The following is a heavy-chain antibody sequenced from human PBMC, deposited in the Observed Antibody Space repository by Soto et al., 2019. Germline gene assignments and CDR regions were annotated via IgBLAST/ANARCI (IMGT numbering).Heavy chain of an antibody. CDR2: IYHSGST. V-gene: IGHV4-4*02. Sequence: QVQLQESGPGLVKPSGTLSLTCAVSGGSISSSNWWSWVRHPPGKGLEWIGEIYHSGSTNYNPSLKSRVTISVDKSKNQFSLKLSSVTAADTAVYYCARDRRIAAAGRSYYYYGMDVWGQGTTVTVSS. J-gene: IGHJ6*02. CDR1: GGSISSSNW. D-gene: IGHD6-13*01. CDR3: ARDRRIAAAGRSYYYYGMDV.